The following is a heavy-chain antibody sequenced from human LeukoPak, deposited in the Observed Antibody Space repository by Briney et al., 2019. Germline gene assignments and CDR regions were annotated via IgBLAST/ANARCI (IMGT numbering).Heavy chain of an antibody. CDR2: IKAGGSGT. CDR1: GFTIGPYA. Sequence: GGALRLSCAASGFTIGPYAMYWVRQGPGGGLEWVSVIKAGGSGTFYADSVRGRFTTSRDNSKNSLYQQMNSLTSEDTALYYCATWAFYHNLDVWGQGTTVIVSS. CDR3: ATWAFYHNLDV. V-gene: IGHV3-43*02. J-gene: IGHJ6*02. D-gene: IGHD2/OR15-2a*01.